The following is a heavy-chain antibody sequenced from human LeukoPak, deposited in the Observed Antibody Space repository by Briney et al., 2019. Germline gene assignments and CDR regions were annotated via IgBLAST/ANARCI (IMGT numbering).Heavy chain of an antibody. CDR2: IYTSGST. D-gene: IGHD4-17*01. J-gene: IGHJ5*02. CDR3: ARESCSRRIYGDYGWFDP. CDR1: GGSISSYY. V-gene: IGHV4-4*07. Sequence: SETLSLTCTVSGGSISSYYWSWIRQPAGKGLEWIGRIYTSGSTNYNPSLKSRVTMSVDTSKNQFSLKLSSVTAADTAVYYCARESCSRRIYGDYGWFDPWGQGTLVTVSS.